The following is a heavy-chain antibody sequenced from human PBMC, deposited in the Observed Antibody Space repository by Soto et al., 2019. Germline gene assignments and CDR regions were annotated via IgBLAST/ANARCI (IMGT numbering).Heavy chain of an antibody. CDR1: GFTFTRYA. CDR2: ISGTGGST. J-gene: IGHJ4*02. D-gene: IGHD3-22*01. Sequence: PGGSLRLSCAASGFTFTRYAMSWVRQAPGKGLEWVSTISGTGGSTYYPDSVKGRFTISRDNSKNTVYLQMNSLRAEDAAVYYCAKEMTSGYYLFDYWGQGTLVTVSS. V-gene: IGHV3-23*01. CDR3: AKEMTSGYYLFDY.